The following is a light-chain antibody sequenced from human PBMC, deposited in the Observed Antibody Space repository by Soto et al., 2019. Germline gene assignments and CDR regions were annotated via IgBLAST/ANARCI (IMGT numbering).Light chain of an antibody. Sequence: QSVLTQPRSVSGSPGQSVTISCTGTSSDIGNYNYVSWYQQYPGKAPKLIIYDVSKRPSGIPDRFFGSKFGNMASLTISGLQAEDEADYYCCSYAGSFIFVFGTGTKVTVL. CDR3: CSYAGSFIFV. CDR2: DVS. V-gene: IGLV2-11*01. J-gene: IGLJ1*01. CDR1: SSDIGNYNY.